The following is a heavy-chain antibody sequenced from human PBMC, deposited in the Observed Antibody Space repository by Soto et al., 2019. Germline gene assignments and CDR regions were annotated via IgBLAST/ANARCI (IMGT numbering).Heavy chain of an antibody. CDR1: GYTITSYA. Sequence: ASVKVSCKSSGYTITSYAMHWVRQAKGQRLEWMGWINAGNGNTKYSQKFQGRVTITRDTSASTAYMELSSLRSEDTAVYYCARHRGGGCSSTSCYGSDYYYYYMDVWGKGTTVTV. J-gene: IGHJ6*03. CDR2: INAGNGNT. CDR3: ARHRGGGCSSTSCYGSDYYYYYMDV. D-gene: IGHD2-2*01. V-gene: IGHV1-3*01.